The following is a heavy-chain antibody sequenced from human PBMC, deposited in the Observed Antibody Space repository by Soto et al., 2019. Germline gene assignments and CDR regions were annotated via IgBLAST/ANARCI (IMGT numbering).Heavy chain of an antibody. Sequence: VGSLRLSCASSVFTFSNALMTCVRHSPGKGLEWVGRIKSKSDGATTDYAAPVRGRFIISRDDSKNTLYLQMNSLKTEDTAVYYCTTRLTIFGVVIEPWGQATLVSLS. CDR2: IKSKSDGATT. J-gene: IGHJ5*02. CDR3: TTRLTIFGVVIEP. V-gene: IGHV3-15*01. CDR1: VFTFSNAL. D-gene: IGHD3-3*01.